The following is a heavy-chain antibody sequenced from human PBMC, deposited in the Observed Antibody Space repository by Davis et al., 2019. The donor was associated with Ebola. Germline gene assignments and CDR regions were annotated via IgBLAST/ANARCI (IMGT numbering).Heavy chain of an antibody. J-gene: IGHJ6*02. V-gene: IGHV1-8*01. CDR3: QVGATTGYYYYYGMDV. CDR1: GYTFTSYD. CDR2: MNPNSGNT. D-gene: IGHD1-26*01. Sequence: ASVKVSCKASGYTFTSYDINWVRQATGQGLEWMGWMNPNSGNTGYAQKFQGRVTMTRNTSISTAYMELSSLRSEDTAVYYCQVGATTGYYYYYGMDVWGQGTTVTVSS.